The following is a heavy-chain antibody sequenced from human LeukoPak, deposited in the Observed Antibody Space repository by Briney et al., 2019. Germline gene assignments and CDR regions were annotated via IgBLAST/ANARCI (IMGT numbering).Heavy chain of an antibody. Sequence: SGTLSLTCGVSGGSISNTNWWSWVRQPPGQGLEWIGEISLTGLTHYNPSLESRVTVSLDKSRNQLSLNLTSVTAADTAVYYCSRENGAFSPFGYWGQGTLVTVLS. CDR2: ISLTGLT. CDR1: GGSISNTNW. J-gene: IGHJ4*02. V-gene: IGHV4-4*02. CDR3: SRENGAFSPFGY. D-gene: IGHD2-8*01.